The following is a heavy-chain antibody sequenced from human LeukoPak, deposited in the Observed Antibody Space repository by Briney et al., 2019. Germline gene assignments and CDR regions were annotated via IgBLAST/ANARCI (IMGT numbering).Heavy chain of an antibody. CDR3: ARGAARYYFDY. CDR1: GFTFSSYW. J-gene: IGHJ4*02. V-gene: IGHV3-7*01. Sequence: GXSLRLSCAASGFTFSSYWMSWVRQAPGKGLEWVANIKQDGSEKYYVDSVKGRFTISRDNAKNSLYLQMNSLRAEDTAVYYCARGAARYYFDYWGQGTLVTVSS. D-gene: IGHD6-13*01. CDR2: IKQDGSEK.